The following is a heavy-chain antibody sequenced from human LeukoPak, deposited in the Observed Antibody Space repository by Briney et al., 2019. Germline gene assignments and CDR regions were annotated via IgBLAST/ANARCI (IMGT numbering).Heavy chain of an antibody. D-gene: IGHD3-3*01. V-gene: IGHV4-34*01. CDR2: INHSGST. Sequence: SETLSLTCAVYGGSIRGYYWSWIRQPPGKGLEWIGEINHSGSTNYNPSLKSRVTISINTSKNQFSLKLSSVTAADTAVYYCASRITIFGVDVWGKGTTVTVSS. CDR1: GGSIRGYY. J-gene: IGHJ6*04. CDR3: ASRITIFGVDV.